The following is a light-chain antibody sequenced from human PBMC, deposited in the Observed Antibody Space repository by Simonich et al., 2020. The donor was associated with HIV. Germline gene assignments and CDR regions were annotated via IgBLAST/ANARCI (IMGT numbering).Light chain of an antibody. CDR3: QQYNNWPPWT. V-gene: IGKV3-15*01. CDR1: QSVSSN. CDR2: GAS. J-gene: IGKJ1*01. Sequence: EIVMTQSPAKLSVSPGERATLSCRASQSVSSNLAWYQQKPGQATRLLIYGASTRATGIPAKFSGSGSGTEFTLTISSMQSEDFAVYYCQQYNNWPPWTFGQGTKVEIK.